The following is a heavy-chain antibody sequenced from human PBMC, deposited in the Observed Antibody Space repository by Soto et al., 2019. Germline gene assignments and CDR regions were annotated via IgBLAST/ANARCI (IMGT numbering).Heavy chain of an antibody. V-gene: IGHV1-18*01. CDR2: ISAYNGNT. CDR1: GYTFTSYG. CDR3: ARDPHFDWINGGFEP. J-gene: IGHJ5*02. D-gene: IGHD3-9*01. Sequence: GASVKVSFKASGYTFTSYGISWVRQAPGQGLEWMGWISAYNGNTNYAQKLQGRVTMTTDTSTSTAYMELRSLRSDDTAVYYCARDPHFDWINGGFEPWGQGTLVTVSS.